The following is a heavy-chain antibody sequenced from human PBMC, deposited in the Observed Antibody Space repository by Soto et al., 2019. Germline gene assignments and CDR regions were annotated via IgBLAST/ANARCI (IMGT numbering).Heavy chain of an antibody. V-gene: IGHV4-31*03. Sequence: QVPLQESGPGLVKPSQTLSLTCTVSGGSINGGRYYWNWIRQHPGKGLEWIGYIYESGTTDYNPSLKSRVIISEDTSKNQFCLRLSSVTAADSAIYYCARDRGFGMDAWGQGTMVIVSS. CDR1: GGSINGGRYY. J-gene: IGHJ6*02. CDR2: IYESGTT. CDR3: ARDRGFGMDA.